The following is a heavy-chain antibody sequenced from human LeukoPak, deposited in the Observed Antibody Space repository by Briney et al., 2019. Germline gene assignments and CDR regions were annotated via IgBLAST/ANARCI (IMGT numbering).Heavy chain of an antibody. J-gene: IGHJ4*02. CDR1: GFTFGSFA. CDR3: GKTTAGYSSGQKPAWPVDS. CDR2: IFGSGGSP. Sequence: GGSLRLSCEASGFTFGSFAMYWVRQAPGKGLEWIAGIFGSGGSPHYADSVKGRFTISRDNFKNTVYLQINSLRAEDTAVYYCGKTTAGYSSGQKPAWPVDSWGQGTLVTVYS. D-gene: IGHD5-18*01. V-gene: IGHV3-23*01.